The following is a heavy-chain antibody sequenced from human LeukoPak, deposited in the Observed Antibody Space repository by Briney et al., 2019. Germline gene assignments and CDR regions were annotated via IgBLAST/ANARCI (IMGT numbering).Heavy chain of an antibody. Sequence: PSETLSLTCAVSGYSISSGYYWGWIRQPPGEGLEWIASIYHNGDSYYNSSLKSRVTISVDTSKNHFSLKLSSVTAADTAVYYCARGSWYLGTTLDYWGQGTLVTVSS. CDR2: IYHNGDS. V-gene: IGHV4-38-2*01. J-gene: IGHJ4*02. CDR1: GYSISSGYY. CDR3: ARGSWYLGTTLDY. D-gene: IGHD6-13*01.